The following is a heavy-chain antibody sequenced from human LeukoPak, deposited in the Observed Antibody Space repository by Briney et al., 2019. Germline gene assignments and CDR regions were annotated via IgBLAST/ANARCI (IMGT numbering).Heavy chain of an antibody. Sequence: GGSLRLSCAASGFTFSSYVMSGVRQAPGKGLEWVAAISGSGGSTYYADSVKGRFTISRDNSRTTLYLQMNSLRAEDTAVYYCAAVVYYGSGTYSYYFDSWGQGTLVTVSS. D-gene: IGHD3-10*01. J-gene: IGHJ4*02. CDR2: ISGSGGST. CDR1: GFTFSSYV. V-gene: IGHV3-23*01. CDR3: AAVVYYGSGTYSYYFDS.